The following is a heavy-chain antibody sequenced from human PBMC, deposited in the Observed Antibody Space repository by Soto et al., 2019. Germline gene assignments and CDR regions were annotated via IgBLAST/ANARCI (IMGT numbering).Heavy chain of an antibody. CDR1: GGSISSSSYY. Sequence: SETLSLTCTVSGGSISSSSYYWGWIRQPPGKGLEWIGSIYYSGSTYYNPSLKSRVTISVDTSKNQFSLKLSSVTAADTAVYYCARRDYGGNSGVDYWGQGTLVTVSS. D-gene: IGHD4-17*01. J-gene: IGHJ4*02. CDR3: ARRDYGGNSGVDY. CDR2: IYYSGST. V-gene: IGHV4-39*01.